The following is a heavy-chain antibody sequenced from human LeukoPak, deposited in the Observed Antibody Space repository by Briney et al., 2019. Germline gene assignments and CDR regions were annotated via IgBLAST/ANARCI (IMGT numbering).Heavy chain of an antibody. CDR1: GGSFSGYY. Sequence: SETLSLTCGVYGGSFSGYYWSWIRQPPGKGLEWIGEINYSGSTNYNPSLKSRVTISVDTSKNQFSLKLSSVTAADTAVYYCARGRMWYSSGWYYFDYWGQGTLVTVSS. CDR2: INYSGST. V-gene: IGHV4-34*01. J-gene: IGHJ4*02. CDR3: ARGRMWYSSGWYYFDY. D-gene: IGHD6-19*01.